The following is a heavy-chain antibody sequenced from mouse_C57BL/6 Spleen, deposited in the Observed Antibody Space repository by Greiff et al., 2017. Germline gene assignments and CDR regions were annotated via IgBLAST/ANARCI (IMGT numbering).Heavy chain of an antibody. CDR3: ARSVVTTMYYYAMDY. D-gene: IGHD2-3*01. CDR1: GYTFTSYW. CDR2: INPSNGGT. V-gene: IGHV1-53*01. Sequence: QVQLQQPGTELVKPGASVKLSCKASGYTFTSYWMHWVKQRPGQGLEWIGNINPSNGGTNYNEKFKSKATLTVDKSSSTAYMQLRSLTSEDSAVYYCARSVVTTMYYYAMDYWGQGTSVTVSS. J-gene: IGHJ4*01.